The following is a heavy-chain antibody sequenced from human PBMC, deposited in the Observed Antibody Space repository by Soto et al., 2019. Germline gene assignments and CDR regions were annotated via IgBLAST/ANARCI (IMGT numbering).Heavy chain of an antibody. J-gene: IGHJ4*02. D-gene: IGHD4-17*01. CDR1: GGSISSGGYY. V-gene: IGHV4-31*03. CDR3: ARGRGTVTTVTTHLDY. CDR2: IYYSGST. Sequence: QVQLQESGPGLVKPSQTLSLTCTVSGGSISSGGYYWSWIRQHPGKGLEGIGYIYYSGSTYYNPSLKSRVTISVDTSKNQFSLKLSSVTAADTAVYYCARGRGTVTTVTTHLDYWGQGTLVTVSS.